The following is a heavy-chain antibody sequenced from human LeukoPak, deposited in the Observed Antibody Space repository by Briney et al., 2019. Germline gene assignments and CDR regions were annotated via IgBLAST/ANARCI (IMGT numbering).Heavy chain of an antibody. Sequence: GGSLRLSCAASGFTFSSYAMSWVRQAPGKGLEWVSAISGSGGSTYYADSAKGRFTISRDNSKNTLYLQMNSLRAEDTAVYYCAKDPGSRWFGASGLDYWGQGTLVTVSS. J-gene: IGHJ4*02. CDR1: GFTFSSYA. D-gene: IGHD3-10*01. V-gene: IGHV3-23*01. CDR3: AKDPGSRWFGASGLDY. CDR2: ISGSGGST.